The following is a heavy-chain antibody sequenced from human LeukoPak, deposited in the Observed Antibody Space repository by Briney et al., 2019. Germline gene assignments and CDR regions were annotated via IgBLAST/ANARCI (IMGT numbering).Heavy chain of an antibody. V-gene: IGHV4-34*01. CDR3: AREHCSGGSCYSIYYYYYMDV. Sequence: PSETLSLTCGVYGGSFSDYYWSWIRQPPGKGLEWIGEINHSGSTNYNPSLKSRVTISVDTSKNQFSLKVNSVTAADTAVYYCAREHCSGGSCYSIYYYYYMDVWGKGTTVTVSS. CDR1: GGSFSDYY. D-gene: IGHD2-15*01. J-gene: IGHJ6*03. CDR2: INHSGST.